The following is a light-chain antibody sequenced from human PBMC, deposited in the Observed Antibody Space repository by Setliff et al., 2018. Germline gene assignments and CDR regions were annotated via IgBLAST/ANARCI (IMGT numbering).Light chain of an antibody. J-gene: IGLJ1*01. CDR3: AAWDDSLNGSV. V-gene: IGLV1-44*01. Sequence: QSVLTQPLSVSGAPGQRVTISCSGSSSNIGSNTVNWYQQLPGTAPKLLIYSNNQRPSGVPDRFSGSKSGTSASLAISGLQSEDEADYYCAAWDDSLNGSVFGTGTKVTVL. CDR2: SNN. CDR1: SSNIGSNT.